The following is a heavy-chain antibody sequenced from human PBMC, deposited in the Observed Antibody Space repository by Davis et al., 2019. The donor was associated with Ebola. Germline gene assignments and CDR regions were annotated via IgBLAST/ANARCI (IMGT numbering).Heavy chain of an antibody. CDR1: GFTFSSYS. Sequence: PGGSLSLSCSASGFTFSSYSMNWVRQAPGKGLAWVSYISRSGDTIYYADSVRGRFTISRDNAKKSLYLQMNSLRVEDTAVYYCVRDGWASLFDYWGQGTLVTVSS. CDR2: ISRSGDTI. J-gene: IGHJ4*02. CDR3: VRDGWASLFDY. D-gene: IGHD6-19*01. V-gene: IGHV3-48*01.